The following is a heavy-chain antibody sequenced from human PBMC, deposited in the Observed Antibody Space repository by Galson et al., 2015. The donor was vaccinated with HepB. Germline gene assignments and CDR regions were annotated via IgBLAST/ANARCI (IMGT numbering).Heavy chain of an antibody. D-gene: IGHD6-19*01. CDR1: RDIFFYYA. V-gene: IGHV1-69*13. CDR2: IIPLSGTV. Sequence: SVKVSCKASRDIFFYYAISWVRLAPGEGLEWMGGIIPLSGTVNFAQRFQGRVTITADESTSTVYMELSSLRSEDTAVYYCTGGSRSDWYTPLLTSRGFDMWGQGTMVTVSS. CDR3: TGGSRSDWYTPLLTSRGFDM. J-gene: IGHJ3*02.